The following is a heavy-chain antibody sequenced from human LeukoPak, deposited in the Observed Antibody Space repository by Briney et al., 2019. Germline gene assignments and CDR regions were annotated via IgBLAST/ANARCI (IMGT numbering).Heavy chain of an antibody. J-gene: IGHJ3*02. CDR1: GFTFSSYW. V-gene: IGHV3-74*01. D-gene: IGHD3-22*01. Sequence: PGGSLRLSCAASGFTFSSYWMHWVRQAPGKGLVWVSRINSDGSSTSYADSVKGRFTISRDNAKNTLYLQMNSLRAEDTAVYYCARARHYYDSSPADAFDIWGQGTMVTVSS. CDR2: INSDGSST. CDR3: ARARHYYDSSPADAFDI.